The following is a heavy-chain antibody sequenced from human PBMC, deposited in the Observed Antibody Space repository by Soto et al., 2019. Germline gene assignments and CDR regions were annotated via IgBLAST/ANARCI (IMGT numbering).Heavy chain of an antibody. CDR1: GFPFSSYA. CDR3: AKAGLYHYDSSGYSDY. CDR2: ISGSGGST. D-gene: IGHD3-22*01. J-gene: IGHJ4*02. V-gene: IGHV3-23*01. Sequence: PGGSLRLSCAASGFPFSSYAMSWVRQAPGKGLEWVSAISGSGGSTYYADSVKGRFTISRDNSKNTLYLQMNSLRAEDTAVYYCAKAGLYHYDSSGYSDYWGQGTLVTAPQ.